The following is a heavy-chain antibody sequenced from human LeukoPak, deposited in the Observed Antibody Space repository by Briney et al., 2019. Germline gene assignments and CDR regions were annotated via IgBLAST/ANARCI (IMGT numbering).Heavy chain of an antibody. D-gene: IGHD6-6*01. CDR2: IYADGTT. Sequence: PGGSLRLSCAASGFTVSDNDIKWVRHAPGKGLELVSLIYADGTTHYTDPVKGRFSISRDNSGNTVYLQMNSLRGEDTAVYYCARRSVPGRPGYWGQGTLVTVSS. CDR3: ARRSVPGRPGY. V-gene: IGHV3-66*04. J-gene: IGHJ4*02. CDR1: GFTVSDND.